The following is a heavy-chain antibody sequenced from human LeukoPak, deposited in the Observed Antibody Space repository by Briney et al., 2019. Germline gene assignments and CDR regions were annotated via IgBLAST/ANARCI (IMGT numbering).Heavy chain of an antibody. CDR1: GGSITDTSYY. Sequence: SETLSLTCTVSGGSITDTSYYWGWIRQPPGKGLEWIGYIYYSGGTNYNPSLKSRVTISVDTSKNQFSLKLSSVTAADTAVYYCARPSRSVSTAGAFDIWGQGTMVTVSS. CDR3: ARPSRSVSTAGAFDI. J-gene: IGHJ3*02. V-gene: IGHV4-61*05. D-gene: IGHD5/OR15-5a*01. CDR2: IYYSGGT.